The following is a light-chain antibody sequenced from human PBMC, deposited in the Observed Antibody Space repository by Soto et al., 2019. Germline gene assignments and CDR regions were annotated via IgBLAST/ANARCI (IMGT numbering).Light chain of an antibody. Sequence: QSALTQPASVSGSPGQSITISCTGTSSNVGSYKLVSWYQQHPGKAPKLMIFEVNKRPSGVSNRFSGSKSGKTASLTISGLKVEDEDDYYCCSSGGSPTYVFGTGTKAPS. V-gene: IGLV2-23*02. CDR1: SSNVGSYKL. CDR3: CSSGGSPTYV. J-gene: IGLJ1*01. CDR2: EVN.